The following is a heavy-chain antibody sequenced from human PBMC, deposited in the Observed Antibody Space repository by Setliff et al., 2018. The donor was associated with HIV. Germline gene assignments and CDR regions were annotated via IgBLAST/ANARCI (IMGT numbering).Heavy chain of an antibody. V-gene: IGHV3-23*01. J-gene: IGHJ4*02. CDR1: GFSFNKAW. D-gene: IGHD5-18*01. CDR2: ISGSGGST. CDR3: AKDPRGYNYGFPDFDY. Sequence: PGGSLRLSCALSGFSFNKAWMNWVRQAPGKGLEWVSGISGSGGSTYYADSVKGRFAISRDNSKNTLYLQMNSLRAEDTAVYYCAKDPRGYNYGFPDFDYWGQGTLVTVSS.